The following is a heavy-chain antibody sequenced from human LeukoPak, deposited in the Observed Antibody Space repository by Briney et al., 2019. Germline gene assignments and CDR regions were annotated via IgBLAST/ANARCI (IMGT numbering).Heavy chain of an antibody. D-gene: IGHD3-3*01. J-gene: IGHJ5*02. V-gene: IGHV3-21*01. Sequence: PGGSLRLSCAASGFTFSSYSMNWVRQAPGKGLEWVSSISSSSSYIYYADSVKGRFTISRDNAKNSLYLQMNSLRAEDTAVYYCARDGSPNYDFWSFSGPLNWFDPWGQGTLVTVSS. CDR1: GFTFSSYS. CDR2: ISSSSSYI. CDR3: ARDGSPNYDFWSFSGPLNWFDP.